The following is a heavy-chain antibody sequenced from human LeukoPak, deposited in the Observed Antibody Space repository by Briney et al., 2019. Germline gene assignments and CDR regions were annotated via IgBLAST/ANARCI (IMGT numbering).Heavy chain of an antibody. D-gene: IGHD3-10*01. J-gene: IGHJ6*03. CDR3: AKGLSGYYYMDV. Sequence: GRSLRLSCAASGFTFSGYGMSWVRQAPGKGLEWVSAISGSGGTTYYADSVKGRFTISRDNSKNTLYLQMNSLRAEDTAVYYCAKGLSGYYYMDVWGKGTTVTISS. CDR2: ISGSGGTT. V-gene: IGHV3-23*01. CDR1: GFTFSGYG.